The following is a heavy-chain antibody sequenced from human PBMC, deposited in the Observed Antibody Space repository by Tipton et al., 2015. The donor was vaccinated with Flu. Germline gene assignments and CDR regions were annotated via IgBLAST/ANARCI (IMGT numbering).Heavy chain of an antibody. D-gene: IGHD3-10*01. CDR3: VRDGPGLATDFDY. Sequence: LRLSCTVSGDSFSKYYWSWTRQPAGKRLEWIGRIYSSGSRNYNPSLKSRVTMSIDTSKNQFSLELSSVTAADTAVYYCVRDGPGLATDFDYWGQGILVTVSS. CDR1: GDSFSKYY. V-gene: IGHV4-4*07. J-gene: IGHJ4*02. CDR2: IYSSGSR.